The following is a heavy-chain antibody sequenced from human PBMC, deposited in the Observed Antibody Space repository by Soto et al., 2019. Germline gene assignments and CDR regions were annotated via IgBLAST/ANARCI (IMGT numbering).Heavy chain of an antibody. V-gene: IGHV3-15*01. Sequence: GGSLRLSCAASGFTFSNAWMSWVRQAPGKGLEWVGRIKSKTDGGTTDYAAPVKGRFTISRDDSKNTLYLQMNSLKTEDTAVYYCTAGTVYAQSEFDYWGQGTLVTVSS. D-gene: IGHD2-8*01. J-gene: IGHJ4*02. CDR3: TAGTVYAQSEFDY. CDR1: GFTFSNAW. CDR2: IKSKTDGGTT.